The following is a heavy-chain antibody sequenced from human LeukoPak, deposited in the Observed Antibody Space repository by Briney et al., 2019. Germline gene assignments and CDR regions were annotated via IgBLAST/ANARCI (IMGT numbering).Heavy chain of an antibody. D-gene: IGHD6-13*01. V-gene: IGHV4-59*01. CDR2: IYYSGST. Sequence: PSETLSLTCTVSGGSIRSDYWSWIRQPPGKGLEWIGYIYYSGSTNYNPSLKSRVTISVDTSKNQFSLKLSSVTAADTAVYYCARVAAAGNDNWFDPWGQGTLVTVSS. CDR1: GGSIRSDY. J-gene: IGHJ5*02. CDR3: ARVAAAGNDNWFDP.